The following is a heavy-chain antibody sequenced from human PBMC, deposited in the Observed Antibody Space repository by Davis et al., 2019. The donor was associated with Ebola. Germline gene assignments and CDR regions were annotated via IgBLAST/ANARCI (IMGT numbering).Heavy chain of an antibody. CDR2: INHSGST. D-gene: IGHD3-3*01. V-gene: IGHV4-34*01. J-gene: IGHJ4*02. CDR1: GGSFSGYY. CDR3: ARGGAAIRGYFGVVSY. Sequence: SETLSLTCAVYGGSFSGYYWSWIRQPPGKGLEWIGEINHSGSTNYNPSLKSRVTISVDTSKNQFSLKLSSVTAADTAVYYCARGGAAIRGYFGVVSYWGQGTLVTVSS.